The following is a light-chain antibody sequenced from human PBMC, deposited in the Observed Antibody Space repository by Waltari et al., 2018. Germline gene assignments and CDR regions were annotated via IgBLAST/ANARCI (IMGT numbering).Light chain of an antibody. J-gene: IGKJ4*01. CDR3: QQYGNSPVT. CDR2: DAS. CDR1: QSVSSNY. Sequence: DIMLTPSPGTLTLSSGERATLSCRASQSVSSNYLAWYQQKPGQAPRLLIYDASKRATGIADRFSGSGSGTHFTLTISRLEPEDFAVFYCQQYGNSPVTFGGGTKVEIK. V-gene: IGKV3-20*01.